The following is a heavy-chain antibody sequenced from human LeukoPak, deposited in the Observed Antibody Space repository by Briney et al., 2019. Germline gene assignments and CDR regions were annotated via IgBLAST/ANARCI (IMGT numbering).Heavy chain of an antibody. CDR1: GYTFTSYD. Sequence: ASVKVSCTASGYTFTSYDIKWVRQATGQGLEWMGWMNPNSGNTGYAQKFQGRVTMTRNTSISTAYMELSSLRSEDTAVYYCARGGSANWGSNYYYGMDVWGQGTTVTVSS. CDR3: ARGGSANWGSNYYYGMDV. CDR2: MNPNSGNT. J-gene: IGHJ6*02. D-gene: IGHD7-27*01. V-gene: IGHV1-8*01.